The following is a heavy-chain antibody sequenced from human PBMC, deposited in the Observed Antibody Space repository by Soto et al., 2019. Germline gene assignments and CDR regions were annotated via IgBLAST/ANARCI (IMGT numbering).Heavy chain of an antibody. Sequence: GGSLRLSCAASGFTFSGSAMHWVRQASGKGLEWVGRIRSKANSYAPAYAASVKGRFTISRDDSKNTAYLQMNSLKTEDTAVYYCTTYIAARDSWGQGTLVPFSS. CDR3: TTYIAARDS. CDR1: GFTFSGSA. V-gene: IGHV3-73*01. D-gene: IGHD6-6*01. CDR2: IRSKANSYAP. J-gene: IGHJ4*02.